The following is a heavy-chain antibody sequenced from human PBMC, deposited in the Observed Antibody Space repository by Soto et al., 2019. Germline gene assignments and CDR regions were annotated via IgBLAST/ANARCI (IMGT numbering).Heavy chain of an antibody. V-gene: IGHV3-23*01. J-gene: IGHJ4*02. Sequence: VGSLRLSCASSVFSYSSYDMSWVRQAPGQGLEWVSGISARGGGTYYANSVKGRFTISRDDSKNMLYLQMNSLRGEDTAVYYCALLKGGEHWGQGTLVNVSS. CDR1: VFSYSSYD. D-gene: IGHD2-8*01. CDR3: ALLKGGEH. CDR2: ISARGGGT.